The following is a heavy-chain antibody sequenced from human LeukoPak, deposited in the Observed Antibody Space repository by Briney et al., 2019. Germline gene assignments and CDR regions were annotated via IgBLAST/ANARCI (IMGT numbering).Heavy chain of an antibody. V-gene: IGHV4-34*01. CDR3: ARAPQSDYGTHWYFDL. D-gene: IGHD4-17*01. CDR2: INHSGST. J-gene: IGHJ2*01. CDR1: AGSFSGYY. Sequence: SETLSLTCAVDAGSFSGYYWSWIRQPPGKGLEWIGEINHSGSTKYNPSLKSRVTISVDTSKNQFSLKVSSMTAADTAVYYCARAPQSDYGTHWYFDLWGRGTLVTVSS.